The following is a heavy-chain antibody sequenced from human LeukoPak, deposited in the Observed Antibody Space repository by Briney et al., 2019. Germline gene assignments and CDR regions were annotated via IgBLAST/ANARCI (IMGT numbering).Heavy chain of an antibody. CDR1: GGSFRGYY. D-gene: IGHD1-26*01. J-gene: IGHJ3*02. CDR2: INHSGST. CDR3: ASPRVGAKRGSAFDI. V-gene: IGHV4-34*01. Sequence: SETLSLTCAVYGGSFRGYYWSWIRQPPGKGLEWIGEINHSGSTNYNPSLKSRVTISVDTSKNQFSLKLSSVTAADTAVYYCASPRVGAKRGSAFDIWGQGTMVTVSS.